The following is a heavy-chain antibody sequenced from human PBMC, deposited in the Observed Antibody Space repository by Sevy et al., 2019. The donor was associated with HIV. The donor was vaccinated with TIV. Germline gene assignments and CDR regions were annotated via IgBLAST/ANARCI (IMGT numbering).Heavy chain of an antibody. D-gene: IGHD1-26*01. V-gene: IGHV4-59*08. CDR1: GGSITSLY. CDR3: AGENAWGRGYS. J-gene: IGHJ4*02. CDR2: IYYNGHI. Sequence: SETLSLTCTVSGGSITSLYWNWIRQPPGKGLEWIAHIYYNGHINYNPSLKSRVTLSLDTSKNQFSLRVSSVTAADTAMYYCAGENAWGRGYSWGQGTLVTVSS.